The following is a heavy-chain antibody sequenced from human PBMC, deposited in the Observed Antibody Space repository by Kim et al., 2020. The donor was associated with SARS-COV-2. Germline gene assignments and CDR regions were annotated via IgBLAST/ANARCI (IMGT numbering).Heavy chain of an antibody. CDR2: IYYSGST. CDR3: ARRDDYDFWSGYYTRNWFDP. J-gene: IGHJ5*02. Sequence: SETLSLTCTVSGGSISSSSYYWGWIRQPPGKGLEWIGSIYYSGSTYYNPSLKSRVTISVDTSKNQFSLKLSSVTAADTAVYYCARRDDYDFWSGYYTRNWFDPWGQGTMVTVSS. V-gene: IGHV4-39*07. CDR1: GGSISSSSYY. D-gene: IGHD3-3*01.